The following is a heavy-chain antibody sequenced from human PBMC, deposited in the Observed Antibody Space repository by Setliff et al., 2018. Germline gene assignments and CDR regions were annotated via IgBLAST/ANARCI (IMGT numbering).Heavy chain of an antibody. CDR2: IYYSGST. Sequence: PSETLSLTCTVSGGSISSYYWSWIRQPPGKGLEWIGYIYYSGSTNYNPSLKSRVTISVDTSKNQFSLKLSSVTAADTAVYYCAREGEPPYDSSGLDAFDIWGQGTMGTVSS. CDR1: GGSISSYY. V-gene: IGHV4-59*01. D-gene: IGHD3-22*01. CDR3: AREGEPPYDSSGLDAFDI. J-gene: IGHJ3*02.